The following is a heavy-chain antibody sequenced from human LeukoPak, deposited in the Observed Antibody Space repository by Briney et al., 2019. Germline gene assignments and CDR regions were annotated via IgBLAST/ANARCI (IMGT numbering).Heavy chain of an antibody. D-gene: IGHD4-23*01. V-gene: IGHV3-53*01. Sequence: GSLRLSCAASGLSVTSNYMSWVRQAPGKGLEWVSVIYSGGSTYYADSVTGRFTISRDNSKNTLYLQMNSLRAEDTAVYYCARVLPAGNCFDDWGQGILVTVSS. CDR2: IYSGGST. CDR3: ARVLPAGNCFDD. CDR1: GLSVTSNY. J-gene: IGHJ4*02.